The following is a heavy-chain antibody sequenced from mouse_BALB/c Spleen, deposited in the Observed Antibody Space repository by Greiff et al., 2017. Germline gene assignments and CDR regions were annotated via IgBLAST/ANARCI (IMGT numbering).Heavy chain of an antibody. D-gene: IGHD1-1*01. CDR3: ARSHYYGSSYDWFAY. CDR2: ISYSGST. V-gene: IGHV3-2*02. Sequence: VQLKQSGPGLVKPSQSLSLTCTVTGYSITSDYAWNWIRQFPGNKLEWMGYISYSGSTSYNPSLKSRISITRDTSKNQFFLQLNSVTTEDTATYYCARSHYYGSSYDWFAYWGQGTLVTVSA. CDR1: GYSITSDYA. J-gene: IGHJ3*01.